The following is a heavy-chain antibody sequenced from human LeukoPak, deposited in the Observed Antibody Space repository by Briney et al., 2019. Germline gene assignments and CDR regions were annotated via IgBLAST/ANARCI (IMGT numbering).Heavy chain of an antibody. CDR2: ISYDGSNK. CDR3: ARVQPGSLFDFWGGYYFGKDV. CDR1: GFTFSSYA. Sequence: GRSLRLSCAASGFTFSSYAMHWVRQAPGKGLEWVAVISYDGSNKYYADSVKGRFTISRDNSKNTLYLQMNSLRAEDTAVYYWARVQPGSLFDFWGGYYFGKDVWGQGTTVTVSS. J-gene: IGHJ6*02. D-gene: IGHD3-3*01. V-gene: IGHV3-30-3*01.